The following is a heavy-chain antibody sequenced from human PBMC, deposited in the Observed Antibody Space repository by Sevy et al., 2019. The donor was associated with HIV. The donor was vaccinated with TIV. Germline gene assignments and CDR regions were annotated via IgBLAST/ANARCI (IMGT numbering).Heavy chain of an antibody. CDR1: GFTFSSYA. D-gene: IGHD1-26*01. J-gene: IGHJ3*02. CDR3: AKPGGGYGSRRWEPNAFDI. CDR2: ISGSGGST. Sequence: GSLRLSCAASGFTFSSYAMSWVRQAPGKGLEWVSAISGSGGSTYYADSVKGRFTISRDNSKNTLYLQMNSLRAEDTAVYYCAKPGGGYGSRRWEPNAFDIWGQGTMVTVSS. V-gene: IGHV3-23*01.